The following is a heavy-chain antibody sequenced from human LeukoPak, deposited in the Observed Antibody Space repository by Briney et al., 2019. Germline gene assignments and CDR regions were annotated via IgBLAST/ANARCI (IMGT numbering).Heavy chain of an antibody. CDR2: ISYDGSDK. D-gene: IGHD1-26*01. CDR1: GFTFSGHA. V-gene: IGHV3-30-3*01. CDR3: AREPRDYSGGWFDP. Sequence: GRSLRLSCAASGFTFSGHAIHWVRQAPGKGLEWVAAISYDGSDKYYSESVKGRSTISRDNSNNMVYLLMDNLGAEDTAVYFCAREPRDYSGGWFDPWGQGTLVTVSS. J-gene: IGHJ5*02.